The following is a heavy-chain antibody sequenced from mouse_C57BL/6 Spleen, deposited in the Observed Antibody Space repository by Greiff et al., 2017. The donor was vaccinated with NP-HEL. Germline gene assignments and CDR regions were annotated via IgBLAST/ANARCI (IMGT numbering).Heavy chain of an antibody. CDR3: TREALYDYDKAWFAY. D-gene: IGHD2-4*01. CDR1: GFTFSSYA. J-gene: IGHJ3*01. Sequence: EVQRVESGEGLVKPGGSLKLSCAASGFTFSSYAMSWVRQTPEKRLEWVAYISSGGDYIYYADTVKGRFTISRDNARNTLYLQMSSRKSEDTAMYYCTREALYDYDKAWFAYWGQGTLVTVSA. CDR2: ISSGGDYI. V-gene: IGHV5-9-1*02.